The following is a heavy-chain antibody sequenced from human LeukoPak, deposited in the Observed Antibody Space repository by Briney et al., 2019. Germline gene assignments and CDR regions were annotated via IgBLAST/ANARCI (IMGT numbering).Heavy chain of an antibody. CDR2: IYRGGST. J-gene: IGHJ4*02. CDR1: GFTVSNNY. V-gene: IGHV3-66*02. CDR3: ARVTYYYDSSGETTYFDY. D-gene: IGHD3-22*01. Sequence: GGSLRLSCAASGFTVSNNYMTWVLQAPGKGLEWVSVIYRGGSTYYADSVKGRFTVSRDNSKNTLYLQMNSLRVEDTAVYHCARVTYYYDSSGETTYFDYWGQGTLVTVSS.